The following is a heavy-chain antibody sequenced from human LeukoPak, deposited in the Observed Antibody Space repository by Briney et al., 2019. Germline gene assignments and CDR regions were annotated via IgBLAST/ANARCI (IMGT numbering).Heavy chain of an antibody. CDR2: ISTSGGRI. V-gene: IGHV3-23*01. Sequence: GGSLRLSCAASGFTFSSYAMSWVRQAPGKGLEWVSSISTSGGRIYYADSVKGRFTISRDNFKNTLYLQMNSLRAEDTAVYYCARAPYGDEPSFDYWGQGTLVTVSS. D-gene: IGHD4-17*01. CDR3: ARAPYGDEPSFDY. CDR1: GFTFSSYA. J-gene: IGHJ4*02.